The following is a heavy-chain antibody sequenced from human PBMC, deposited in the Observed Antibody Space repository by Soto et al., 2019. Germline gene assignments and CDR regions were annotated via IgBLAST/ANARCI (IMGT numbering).Heavy chain of an antibody. CDR3: ATDEYFGSEIYFYYYGMDV. CDR2: IYYNGST. J-gene: IGHJ6*02. D-gene: IGHD3-10*01. V-gene: IGHV4-31*03. Sequence: QVQLQESGPGLVKPSQTLSLTCTVSGGSISIGGYFWSWIRQYLGKGLEWIGHIYYNGSTYYNPSLKSRVTISIDTSKNQFSLRLTSVTAADTAVYYCATDEYFGSEIYFYYYGMDVWGQGTTVTVSS. CDR1: GGSISIGGYF.